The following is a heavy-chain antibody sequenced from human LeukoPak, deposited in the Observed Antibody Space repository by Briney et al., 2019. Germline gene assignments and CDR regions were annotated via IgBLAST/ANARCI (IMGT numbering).Heavy chain of an antibody. CDR2: ISSSGSTI. J-gene: IGHJ4*02. V-gene: IGHV3-48*03. CDR1: GFTFSSYE. CDR3: ARDPGIAAAPDY. Sequence: GGSLRLSCAASGFTFSSYEMNWVRQAPGKGLEWVSYISSSGSTIYYADSVKGRFTISRDNAKNSLYLQMNSLRAEDTAVYYCARDPGIAAAPDYWGQGTLVTVPS. D-gene: IGHD6-13*01.